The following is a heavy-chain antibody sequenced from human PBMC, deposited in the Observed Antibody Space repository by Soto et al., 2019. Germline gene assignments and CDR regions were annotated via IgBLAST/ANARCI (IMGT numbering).Heavy chain of an antibody. CDR2: INPASGKT. J-gene: IGHJ4*01. CDR3: ARDLWLGESFRYYFDC. V-gene: IGHV1-3*01. CDR1: GYTFTSYG. Sequence: GASVKVSCKASGYTFTSYGISWVRQAPGQRFEWMGWINPASGKTKYSQKFQGRVTITRDTSASTAYMELSSMTSEDTALYYCARDLWLGESFRYYFDCWAQGTLVTVSS. D-gene: IGHD3-10*01.